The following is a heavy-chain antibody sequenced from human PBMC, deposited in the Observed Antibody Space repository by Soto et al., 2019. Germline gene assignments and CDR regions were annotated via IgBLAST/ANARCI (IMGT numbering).Heavy chain of an antibody. V-gene: IGHV3-21*01. CDR2: ISSSSSYI. CDR3: ARDRSVEMATINPLSY. D-gene: IGHD5-12*01. Sequence: PGGSLRLSCAASGFTFSDYAMSWVRQAPGKGLQWVSSISSSSSYIYYADSVKGRFTISRDNAKNSLYLQMNSLRAEDTAVYYCARDRSVEMATINPLSYWGQGTLVTVSS. J-gene: IGHJ4*02. CDR1: GFTFSDYA.